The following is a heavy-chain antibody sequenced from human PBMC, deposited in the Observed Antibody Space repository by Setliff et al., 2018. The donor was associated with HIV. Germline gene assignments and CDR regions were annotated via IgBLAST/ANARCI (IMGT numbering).Heavy chain of an antibody. CDR2: ISQSGST. D-gene: IGHD6-19*01. CDR3: ARGPARAVARPGWLDP. CDR1: GGAVSSPNW. Sequence: PSETLSLTCAVSGGAVSSPNWWRWVRQPPGQGLEWIGEISQSGSTNYNPSLKSRVTISVDKSRNQFSLKLSSVTAADTAVYYCARGPARAVARPGWLDPWGQGTLVTVSS. J-gene: IGHJ5*02. V-gene: IGHV4-4*02.